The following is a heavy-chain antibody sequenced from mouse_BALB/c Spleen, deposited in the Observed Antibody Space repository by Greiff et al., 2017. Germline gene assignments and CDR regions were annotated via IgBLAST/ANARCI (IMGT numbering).Heavy chain of an antibody. V-gene: IGHV5-4*02. CDR2: ISDGGSYT. CDR3: ARGYAPYYYAMDY. J-gene: IGHJ4*01. D-gene: IGHD2-2*01. CDR1: GFTFSDYY. Sequence: EVKLMESGGGLVKPGGSLKLSCAASGFTFSDYYMYWVRQTPEKRLEWVATISDGGSYTCYPDSVKGRFTISRDNAKNNLYLQMSSLKSEDTAMYYCARGYAPYYYAMDYWGQGTSVTVSS.